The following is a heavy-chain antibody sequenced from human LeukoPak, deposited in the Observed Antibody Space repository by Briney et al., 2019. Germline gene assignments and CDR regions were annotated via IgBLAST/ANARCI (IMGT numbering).Heavy chain of an antibody. D-gene: IGHD2-15*01. V-gene: IGHV1-2*06. J-gene: IGHJ4*02. CDR3: ARDYCSGGSCYSGSGVDY. Sequence: ASVKVSCKASGYTFTGYYMHWVRQAPGQGLEWMGRINPNSGGTNYAQKFQGRVTMIRDTSTSTVYMELSSLRSEDTAVYYCARDYCSGGSCYSGSGVDYWGQGTLVTVSS. CDR1: GYTFTGYY. CDR2: INPNSGGT.